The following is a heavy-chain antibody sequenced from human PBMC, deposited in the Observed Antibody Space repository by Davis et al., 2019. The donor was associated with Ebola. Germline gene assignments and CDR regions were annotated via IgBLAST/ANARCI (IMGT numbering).Heavy chain of an antibody. D-gene: IGHD4-23*01. CDR2: INPNSGGT. V-gene: IGHV1-2*04. J-gene: IGHJ5*01. CDR3: VRDMSTVATPWFDC. CDR1: GYTFTGYY. Sequence: ASVKVSCKASGYTFTGYYIHWVRQAPGQGLEWMGWINPNSGGTNYAQNFQGWVSMTRDTSISTVYMDLSRLRSDDTAVYYCVRDMSTVATPWFDCWGQGTLVTVSS.